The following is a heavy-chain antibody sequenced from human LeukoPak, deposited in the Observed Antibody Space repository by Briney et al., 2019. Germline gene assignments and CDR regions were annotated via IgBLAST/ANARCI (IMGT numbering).Heavy chain of an antibody. Sequence: GGSLRLSCAASGFTFSSYEMNWVRQAPGKGLEWVSYISSSGSTIYYADSVKGRFTISRDNAKNTLYLQMNSLRAEDTAVYYCAKDKGQYYYYYYMDVWGKGTTVTVSS. CDR2: ISSSGSTI. CDR1: GFTFSSYE. CDR3: AKDKGQYYYYYYMDV. V-gene: IGHV3-48*03. J-gene: IGHJ6*03.